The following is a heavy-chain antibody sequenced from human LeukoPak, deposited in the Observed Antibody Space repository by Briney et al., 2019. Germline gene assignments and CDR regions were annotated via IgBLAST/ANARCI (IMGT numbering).Heavy chain of an antibody. Sequence: GGSLRLSCAASGFTFSSYGMHWVRQAPGKGLEWLTFIHYDGRDKYSADSVKGRFTISRDNSKNTLYLQMNTLRTEDTAVYYCAKDPGIAVPGYYMDVWGKGTTVTVSS. CDR2: IHYDGRDK. CDR3: AKDPGIAVPGYYMDV. J-gene: IGHJ6*03. D-gene: IGHD6-19*01. V-gene: IGHV3-30*02. CDR1: GFTFSSYG.